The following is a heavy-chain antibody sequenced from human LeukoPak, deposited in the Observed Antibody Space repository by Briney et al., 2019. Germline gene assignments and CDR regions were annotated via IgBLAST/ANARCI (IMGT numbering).Heavy chain of an antibody. J-gene: IGHJ4*02. CDR1: GYPFTSYY. D-gene: IGHD5-12*01. CDR2: ISANNGNT. Sequence: GASVKVSCKASGYPFTSYYINWVRQAPGQGLEWMGWISANNGNTNYAQKLQGRVTMTTDTSTSTAYMELRSLRSDDTAVYYCARGDSGYDFAPFDYWGQGTLVTVSS. CDR3: ARGDSGYDFAPFDY. V-gene: IGHV1-18*01.